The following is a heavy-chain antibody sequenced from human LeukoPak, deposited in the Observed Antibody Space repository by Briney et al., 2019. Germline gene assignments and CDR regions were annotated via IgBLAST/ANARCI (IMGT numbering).Heavy chain of an antibody. J-gene: IGHJ4*02. CDR2: ISTYDDNI. Sequence: ASVKVSCKASGYTFTTYGLSWVRQAPGQGLEWLGWISTYDDNIKYAQSLQGRLTLTIDTSTSTAYMELRSLTSDDTAVYYCARDGGGALFDYWGQGTLVTVSS. CDR1: GYTFTTYG. V-gene: IGHV1-18*01. CDR3: ARDGGGALFDY. D-gene: IGHD3-16*01.